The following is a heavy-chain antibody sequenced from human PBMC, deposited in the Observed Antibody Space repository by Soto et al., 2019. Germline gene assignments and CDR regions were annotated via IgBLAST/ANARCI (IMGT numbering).Heavy chain of an antibody. D-gene: IGHD5-12*01. Sequence: GGSLRLSCAASGSTFSDYYMSWIRQAPGKGLEYISYISISSGSTNYADSVKGRFTISRDNAKNSLYLQMSSLRAEDTAVYHCARDRGGYDRLYYYHGMDVSGQGTTVTVSS. J-gene: IGHJ6*02. CDR3: ARDRGGYDRLYYYHGMDV. CDR2: ISISSGST. V-gene: IGHV3-11*06. CDR1: GSTFSDYY.